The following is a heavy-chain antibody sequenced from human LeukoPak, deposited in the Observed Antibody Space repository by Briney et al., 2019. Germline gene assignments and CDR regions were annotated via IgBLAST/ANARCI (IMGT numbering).Heavy chain of an antibody. CDR1: GFTFSTYS. CDR3: ARESTSYFDY. J-gene: IGHJ4*02. Sequence: AGGSLRLSCAASGFTFSTYSMSWVRQAPGKGLEWVSSISSSSTNIYYADSVKGRFTISRDNAKNSLYLQMNSLRAEDTAVYYCARESTSYFDYWGQGTLVTVSS. D-gene: IGHD2-2*01. V-gene: IGHV3-21*01. CDR2: ISSSSTNI.